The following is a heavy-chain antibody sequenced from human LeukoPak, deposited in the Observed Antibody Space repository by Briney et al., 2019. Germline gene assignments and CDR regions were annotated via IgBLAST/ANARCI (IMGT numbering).Heavy chain of an antibody. J-gene: IGHJ4*02. CDR3: AKVISRFLEWFDY. Sequence: TGGSLRLSCAASGFTFSSYAMSWVRQAPGKGLEWVSAISGSGGSTYYADPVKGRFTISRDNSKNTLYLQMNSLRAEDTAVYYCAKVISRFLEWFDYWGQGTLVTVSS. D-gene: IGHD3-3*01. CDR1: GFTFSSYA. CDR2: ISGSGGST. V-gene: IGHV3-23*01.